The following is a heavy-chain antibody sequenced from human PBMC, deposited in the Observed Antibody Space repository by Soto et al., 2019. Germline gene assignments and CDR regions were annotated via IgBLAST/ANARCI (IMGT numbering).Heavy chain of an antibody. CDR2: ISSSSSYI. CDR1: GFTFSSYS. CDR3: ARDSPYDFWSGYYSHFDY. Sequence: EVPLVESGGGLVKPGGSLRLSCAASGFTFSSYSMNWVRQAPGKGLEWVSSISSSSSYIYYADSVKGRFTISRDNAKNSLYLQMNSLRAEDTAVYYCARDSPYDFWSGYYSHFDYWGQGTLVTVSS. V-gene: IGHV3-21*01. D-gene: IGHD3-3*01. J-gene: IGHJ4*02.